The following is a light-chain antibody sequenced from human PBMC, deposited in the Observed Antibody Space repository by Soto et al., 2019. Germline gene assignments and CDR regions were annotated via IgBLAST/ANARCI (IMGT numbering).Light chain of an antibody. J-gene: IGLJ1*01. CDR2: EVS. CDR3: SSYAGSNRI. CDR1: SSDVGGYNY. V-gene: IGLV2-8*01. Sequence: QSALTQPPSASGSPGQSVTISCTGPSSDVGGYNYVSWYQQHPGKAPKLMIYEVSKRPSGVPDRFSGSKSGNTASLAVSGLQAEDEADYYCSSYAGSNRIFGTGTKLTVL.